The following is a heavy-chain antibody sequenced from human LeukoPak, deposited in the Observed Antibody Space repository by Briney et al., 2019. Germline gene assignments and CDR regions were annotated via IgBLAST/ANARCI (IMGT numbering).Heavy chain of an antibody. CDR2: INWNGGST. CDR1: GFTFDDYG. V-gene: IGHV3-20*01. Sequence: GGSLRLSCAASGFTFDDYGMSWVRQAPGKGLEWVSGINWNGGSTGYADSVKGRFTISRDNAKNSLYLQMNSLRAEDTALYHCARKHPQSWFDPWGQGTLVTVSS. J-gene: IGHJ5*02. CDR3: ARKHPQSWFDP.